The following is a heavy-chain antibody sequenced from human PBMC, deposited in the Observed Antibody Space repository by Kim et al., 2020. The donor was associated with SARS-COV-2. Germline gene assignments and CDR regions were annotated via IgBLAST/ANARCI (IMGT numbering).Heavy chain of an antibody. CDR3: AKDLAHSGSYRRYFQH. CDR1: GFTFSSYG. V-gene: IGHV3-30*18. D-gene: IGHD1-26*01. Sequence: GGSLRLSCAASGFTFSSYGMHWVRQAPGKGLEWVAVISYDGSNKDYADSVKGRFTISRDNSKNTLYLQMNSLRAEDTAVYYCAKDLAHSGSYRRYFQHWGQGTLVTVSS. J-gene: IGHJ1*01. CDR2: ISYDGSNK.